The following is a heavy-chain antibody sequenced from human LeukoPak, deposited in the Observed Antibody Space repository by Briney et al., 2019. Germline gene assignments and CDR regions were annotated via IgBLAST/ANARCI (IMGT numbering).Heavy chain of an antibody. CDR1: GYTFTSYA. V-gene: IGHV1-18*01. J-gene: IGHJ4*02. CDR3: ARDRRGHNGILRY. CDR2: IDPYNGNT. Sequence: ASVKVSCKASGYTFTSYALTWVRQAPGQGLEWMGYIDPYNGNTNYAQKFQGRVTMTTDRSTNTGYMDLRSLRSDDTAVYYCARDRRGHNGILRYWGQGALVTVSS. D-gene: IGHD1-1*01.